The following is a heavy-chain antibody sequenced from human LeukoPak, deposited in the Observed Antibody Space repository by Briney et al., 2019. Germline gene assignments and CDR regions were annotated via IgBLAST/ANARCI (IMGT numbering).Heavy chain of an antibody. Sequence: GGSLRLSCAASGFTFSSYAMHWVRQAPGKGLEWVAVISYDGSNKYYADSVKGRFTISRDNSKNTLSLQMNSLRAEDTAVYYCAKDPSYYYDSTTRFDYWGQGTLVAVSS. V-gene: IGHV3-30*04. CDR1: GFTFSSYA. CDR3: AKDPSYYYDSTTRFDY. CDR2: ISYDGSNK. D-gene: IGHD3-22*01. J-gene: IGHJ4*02.